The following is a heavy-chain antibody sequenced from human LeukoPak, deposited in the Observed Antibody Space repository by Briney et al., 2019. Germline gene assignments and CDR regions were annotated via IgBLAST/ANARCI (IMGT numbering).Heavy chain of an antibody. CDR1: GFTFSNYG. CDR3: ARSTYSSSSYYFDY. CDR2: IWSDGINK. Sequence: GRSLRLSCAASGFTFSNYGIRWVRQAPGKGLGWVAVIWSDGINKYYVDSVKGRFTISRDNSKNTLYLQMNSLRADDTAVYYCARSTYSSSSYYFDYWGQGSLVTVSS. D-gene: IGHD6-13*01. V-gene: IGHV3-33*01. J-gene: IGHJ4*02.